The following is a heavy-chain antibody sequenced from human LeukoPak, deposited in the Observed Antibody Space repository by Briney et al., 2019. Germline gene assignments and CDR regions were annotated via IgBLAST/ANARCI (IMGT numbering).Heavy chain of an antibody. CDR2: INPNSGGT. CDR1: GYTFTGYY. V-gene: IGHV1-2*02. D-gene: IGHD4/OR15-4a*01. Sequence: ASVKVSCKASGYTFTGYYMHWVRQAPGQGLEWMGWINPNSGGTNYAQKFQGRVTMTTDTSTSTAYMELRSLRSDDTAVYYCARDGLWDTPVDYWGQGTLVTVSS. J-gene: IGHJ4*02. CDR3: ARDGLWDTPVDY.